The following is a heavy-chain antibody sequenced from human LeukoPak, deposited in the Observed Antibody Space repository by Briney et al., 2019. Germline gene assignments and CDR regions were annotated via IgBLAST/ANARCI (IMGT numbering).Heavy chain of an antibody. CDR2: INGGGGST. V-gene: IGHV3-23*01. J-gene: IGHJ4*02. CDR3: AKAPGGIVGY. Sequence: RPGGSLRLSCAASGFTFSSSAMSWVRQAPGKGLEWVSAINGGGGSTYYADSVKGRFTISRDNSMNTLYLQMNSLRAEDTAVYYCAKAPGGIVGYWGQGTLVTVSS. D-gene: IGHD3-16*01. CDR1: GFTFSSSA.